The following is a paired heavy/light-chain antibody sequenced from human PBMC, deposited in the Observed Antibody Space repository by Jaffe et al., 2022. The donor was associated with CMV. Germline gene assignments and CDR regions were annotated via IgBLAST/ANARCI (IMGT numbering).Light chain of an antibody. CDR3: CSYAGNNTFFFYV. J-gene: IGLJ1*01. Sequence: QSALTQPASVSGSPGQSITISCTGTSSDVGSYNLVSWYQQHPGKAPKLMIYDVSKRPSGVSNRFSGSKSGNTASLTISGLQAEDEADYYCCSYAGNNTFFFYVFGTGTKVTVL. CDR1: SSDVGSYNL. V-gene: IGLV2-23*02. CDR2: DVS.
Heavy chain of an antibody. D-gene: IGHD3-10*01. J-gene: IGHJ5*02. CDR2: ISAYNGNT. CDR3: ARDSWPGEPCFDP. CDR1: GYTSTNYG. Sequence: QVQLVQSGAEVKKPGASVKVSCKASGYTSTNYGISWVRQAPGQGLEWMGWISAYNGNTNYAQKFQGRVTLTTDKSTSTAYMELRSLKSDDTAVYYCARDSWPGEPCFDPWGQGTLVTVSS. V-gene: IGHV1-18*01.